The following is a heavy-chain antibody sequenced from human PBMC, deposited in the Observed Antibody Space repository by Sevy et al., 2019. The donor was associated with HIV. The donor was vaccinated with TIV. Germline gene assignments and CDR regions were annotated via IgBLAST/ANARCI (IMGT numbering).Heavy chain of an antibody. Sequence: GGSLRLSCVASGFTFDNYWMQWVRQAQGKGLEWVANIRQDGNEIYYADSVRGRFTISRDNAKESLYLQMSNLRVEDTAIDYCARRYFDLWGQGILVTVSS. CDR1: GFTFDNYW. CDR3: ARRYFDL. CDR2: IRQDGNEI. J-gene: IGHJ4*02. V-gene: IGHV3-7*01.